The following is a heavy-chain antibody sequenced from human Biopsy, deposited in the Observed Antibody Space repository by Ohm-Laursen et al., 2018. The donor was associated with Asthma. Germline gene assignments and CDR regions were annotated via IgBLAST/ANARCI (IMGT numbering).Heavy chain of an antibody. Sequence: SLRLSCAASGFTFSSYAMSWARQAPGKGLEWLSYINSSSIIYYADSVKGRFTISRDNAKNSLFLQMNSLRDEDTAVYYCARGYCRDDACYSPPDYWGQGTLVTVSS. J-gene: IGHJ4*02. CDR2: INSSSII. D-gene: IGHD2-15*01. CDR3: ARGYCRDDACYSPPDY. V-gene: IGHV3-48*02. CDR1: GFTFSSYA.